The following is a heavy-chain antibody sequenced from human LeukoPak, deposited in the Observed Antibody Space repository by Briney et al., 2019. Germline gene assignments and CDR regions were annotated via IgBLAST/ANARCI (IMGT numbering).Heavy chain of an antibody. CDR2: IWYDGSNK. J-gene: IGHJ4*02. D-gene: IGHD2-15*01. V-gene: IGHV3-33*06. Sequence: GRSLRLSCAASGFTFSTYGMHWVRQAPGKGLEWVAFIWYDGSNKYYADSVKDRFTISRDNTKNMLYLQMNSLRAEDTAVYYCAKGDGGSCSSSSCSTYFDYWGQGTLVTVSS. CDR3: AKGDGGSCSSSSCSTYFDY. CDR1: GFTFSTYG.